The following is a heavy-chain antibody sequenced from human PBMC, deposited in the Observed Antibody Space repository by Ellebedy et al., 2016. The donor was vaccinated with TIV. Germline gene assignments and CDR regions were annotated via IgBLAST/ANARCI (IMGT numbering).Heavy chain of an antibody. V-gene: IGHV3-30*18. CDR1: GFIFGSFG. J-gene: IGHJ6*02. CDR2: ISYDGNNK. CDR3: AKEGYDIMTGDQFYGMDV. D-gene: IGHD3-9*01. Sequence: GGSLRLSCAASGFIFGSFGMHWVRQAPGKRLEWLAFISYDGNNKYIADSVKGRLTISRDNSKNALYLQMDSLRAEDTAVYYCAKEGYDIMTGDQFYGMDVWGQGTTVTVSS.